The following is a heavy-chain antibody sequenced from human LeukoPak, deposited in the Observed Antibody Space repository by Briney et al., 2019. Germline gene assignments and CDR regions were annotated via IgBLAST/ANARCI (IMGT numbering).Heavy chain of an antibody. V-gene: IGHV3-30*04. CDR1: GGTFSSYA. CDR3: ASAHDYGDYRGDY. D-gene: IGHD4-17*01. Sequence: SCKASGGTFSSYAMHWVRQAPGKGLEWVAVISYDGSNKYYADSVKGRFTISRDNSKNALYLQMNSLRAEDTAVYYCASAHDYGDYRGDYWGQGTLVTVSS. CDR2: ISYDGSNK. J-gene: IGHJ4*02.